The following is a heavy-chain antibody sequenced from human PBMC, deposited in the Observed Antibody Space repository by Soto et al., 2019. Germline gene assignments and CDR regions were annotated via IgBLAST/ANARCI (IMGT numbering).Heavy chain of an antibody. D-gene: IGHD3-10*01. CDR3: AREGEGSTVGFLYYYYYMDV. V-gene: IGHV3-11*01. CDR2: ISSSGSTI. J-gene: IGHJ6*03. CDR1: GFTFSDYY. Sequence: PGGSLRLSCAASGFTFSDYYMSWIRQAPGKGLEWVSYISSSGSTIYYADSVKGRFTISRDNAKNSLYLQMNSLRAEDTAVYYCAREGEGSTVGFLYYYYYMDVWGKGTTVTVSS.